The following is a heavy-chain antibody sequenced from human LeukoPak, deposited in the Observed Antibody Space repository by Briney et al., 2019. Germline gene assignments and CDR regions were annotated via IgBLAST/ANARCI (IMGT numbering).Heavy chain of an antibody. CDR1: GGSISSSSYY. J-gene: IGHJ5*02. V-gene: IGHV4-61*01. D-gene: IGHD2-15*01. CDR2: IYYSGST. Sequence: SETLSLTCTVSGGSISSSSYYWSWIRQPPGKGLEWIGYIYYSGSTNYNPSLKSRVTISVDTSKNQFSLKLSSVTAADTAVYYCARDRRGLGYCSGGSCYSENWFDPWGQGTLVTVSS. CDR3: ARDRRGLGYCSGGSCYSENWFDP.